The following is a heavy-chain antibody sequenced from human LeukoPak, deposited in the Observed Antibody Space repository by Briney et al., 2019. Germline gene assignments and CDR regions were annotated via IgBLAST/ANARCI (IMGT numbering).Heavy chain of an antibody. CDR3: AKDYSSIYYFDC. V-gene: IGHV3-23*01. CDR1: GFTFSSFA. D-gene: IGHD2-21*01. J-gene: IGHJ4*02. Sequence: GGSLRLSCAASGFTFSSFAMTWVRQAPGKGLQWVSTISESGGDTYYADSVKGRFTIPRDNSKNTVNLQMNSLRAEDTAVYYCAKDYSSIYYFDCWGQGTLVTVSS. CDR2: ISESGGDT.